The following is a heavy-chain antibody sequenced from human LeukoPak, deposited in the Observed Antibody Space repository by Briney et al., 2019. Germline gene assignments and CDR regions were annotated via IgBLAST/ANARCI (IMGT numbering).Heavy chain of an antibody. D-gene: IGHD2-2*01. V-gene: IGHV3-23*01. Sequence: GGSLRLSCAASGFTFSSYAMSWVRQAPGKGLEWVSAISGSGGSTNYADSVKGRFTVSRDNSKNTLYLQMNSLRAEDTAVYYCARDLEGQLLLSWGQGTLVTVSS. CDR1: GFTFSSYA. J-gene: IGHJ4*02. CDR2: ISGSGGST. CDR3: ARDLEGQLLLS.